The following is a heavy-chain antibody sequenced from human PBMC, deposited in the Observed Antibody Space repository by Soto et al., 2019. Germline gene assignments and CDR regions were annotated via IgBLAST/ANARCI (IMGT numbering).Heavy chain of an antibody. Sequence: QVQLLESGGGVVQPGTSLGLSCLGSGFTFSSYSMYWVRQAPGKGLEWVAYISHHGSNQYYADSVKGRFTTSRDNSQNTLYLQMNSLTTEDTAVYSCAREGEYCSGGCCTYFNYWGQGTLVTVSS. CDR2: ISHHGSNQ. V-gene: IGHV3-30-3*01. D-gene: IGHD2-15*01. J-gene: IGHJ4*02. CDR3: AREGEYCSGGCCTYFNY. CDR1: GFTFSSYS.